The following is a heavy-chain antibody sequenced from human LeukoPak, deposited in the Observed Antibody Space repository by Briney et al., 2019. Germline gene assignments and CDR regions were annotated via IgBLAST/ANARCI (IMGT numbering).Heavy chain of an antibody. J-gene: IGHJ4*02. Sequence: GGSLRLSCAASGFTFSTYAMSWVRQAPGKGLEWVSAISGSGGSTYYADSVKGRFTISRDNSKNTLYLQMNSLRAEDTAVYYCARRGIYSSGWYFDYWGQGTLVTVSS. CDR3: ARRGIYSSGWYFDY. V-gene: IGHV3-23*01. CDR1: GFTFSTYA. D-gene: IGHD6-19*01. CDR2: ISGSGGST.